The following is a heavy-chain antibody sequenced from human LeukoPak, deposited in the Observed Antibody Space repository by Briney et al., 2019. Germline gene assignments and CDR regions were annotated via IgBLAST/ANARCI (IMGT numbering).Heavy chain of an antibody. Sequence: ASVKVSCKASRYTFTSYGISWVRQAPGQGLEWMGWISAYNGNTNYAQKLQGRVTMTTDTSTSTAYMELRSLRSDDTAVYYCASPRIAAAGIYGMDVWGQGTTVTVSS. V-gene: IGHV1-18*01. J-gene: IGHJ6*02. CDR1: RYTFTSYG. CDR3: ASPRIAAAGIYGMDV. CDR2: ISAYNGNT. D-gene: IGHD6-13*01.